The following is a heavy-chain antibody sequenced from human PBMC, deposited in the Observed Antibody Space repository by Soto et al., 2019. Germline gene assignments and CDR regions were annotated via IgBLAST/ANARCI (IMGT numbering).Heavy chain of an antibody. CDR2: IIPIFGTA. D-gene: IGHD1-1*01. Sequence: SVKVSCKASGGTFSSYAISWVRQAPGQGLEWMGGIIPIFGTANYAQKFQGRVTITADESTSTAYMELSSLRSEDTAVYYCASESHKTGTPTDTFDIWGQGTLVTV. J-gene: IGHJ3*02. V-gene: IGHV1-69*13. CDR3: ASESHKTGTPTDTFDI. CDR1: GGTFSSYA.